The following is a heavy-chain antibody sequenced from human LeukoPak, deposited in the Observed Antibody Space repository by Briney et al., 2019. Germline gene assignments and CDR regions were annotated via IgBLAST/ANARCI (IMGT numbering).Heavy chain of an antibody. CDR2: TSNHGNDG. J-gene: IGHJ4*02. Sequence: PGGSLRLSCTDSGFSFSSYAMHWVRQSPGKGLEWVAVTSNHGNDGFYADSVKGRFTISRDNSKKTLYLQMDSLRPEDTGVYYCSRDRGAVNDFDYWGQGTLVTVSS. CDR3: SRDRGAVNDFDY. V-gene: IGHV3-30*01. D-gene: IGHD1-1*01. CDR1: GFSFSSYA.